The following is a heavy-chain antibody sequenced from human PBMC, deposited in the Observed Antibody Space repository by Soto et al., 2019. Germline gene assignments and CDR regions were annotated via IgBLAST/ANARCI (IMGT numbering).Heavy chain of an antibody. J-gene: IGHJ4*02. CDR2: IYYSGST. V-gene: IGHV4-59*01. D-gene: IGHD3-22*01. CDR1: GSSISSYY. Sequence: PSETLSLTCTVSGSSISSYYWSWIRQPPGKGLEWIGYIYYSGSTNYNPSLKSRVTISVDTSKNQFSLKLSSVTAADTAVYYCARYTVDRYYFDYWGQGTLVTVSS. CDR3: ARYTVDRYYFDY.